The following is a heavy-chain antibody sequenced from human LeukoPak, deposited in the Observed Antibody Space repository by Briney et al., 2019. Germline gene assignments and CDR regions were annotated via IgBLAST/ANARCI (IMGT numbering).Heavy chain of an antibody. Sequence: GGSLRLSCAASGFTFDDNAIHWVRQAPGKGLEWVSLISWDGGSTYYADSVKGRFTISRDNSKNSLYLQMNSLRAENTALYYCAKDRYYYGSGSYYKPYYYYGMDVWGKGTTVTVSS. CDR1: GFTFDDNA. CDR3: AKDRYYYGSGSYYKPYYYYGMDV. V-gene: IGHV3-43D*04. J-gene: IGHJ6*04. D-gene: IGHD3-10*01. CDR2: ISWDGGST.